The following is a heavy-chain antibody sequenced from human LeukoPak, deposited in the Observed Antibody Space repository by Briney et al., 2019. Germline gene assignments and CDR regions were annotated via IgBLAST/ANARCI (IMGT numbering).Heavy chain of an antibody. V-gene: IGHV3-48*04. CDR2: ISSSSSSI. J-gene: IGHJ4*02. CDR1: RFTFSSYS. Sequence: GGSLRLSCAASRFTFSSYSMNWVRQAPGKGLKWVSYISSSSSSIYYADSVKGRFTISRDNAKNSLYLQMNSLRAEDTALYYCARDLVYRVAAAGYFFDYWGQGTLVTVSS. CDR3: ARDLVYRVAAAGYFFDY. D-gene: IGHD6-13*01.